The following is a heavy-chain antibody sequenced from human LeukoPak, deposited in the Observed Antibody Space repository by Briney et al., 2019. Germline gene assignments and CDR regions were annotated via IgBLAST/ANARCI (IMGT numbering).Heavy chain of an antibody. CDR1: GGSISTYY. V-gene: IGHV4-59*08. D-gene: IGHD6-13*01. CDR3: ARHWETSSWYVDY. J-gene: IGHJ4*02. Sequence: PSETLSLTCTVSGGSISTYYGSWVRQPPGKGLEWIGYIYYSGGTNYNPSLKSRVTISVDTSKNQLSLKLSSVTAADTAVYYCARHWETSSWYVDYWGQGTRITVSS. CDR2: IYYSGGT.